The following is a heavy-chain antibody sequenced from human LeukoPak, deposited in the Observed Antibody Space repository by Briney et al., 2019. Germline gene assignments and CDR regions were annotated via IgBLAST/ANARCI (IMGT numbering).Heavy chain of an antibody. J-gene: IGHJ3*02. CDR2: IYGGHTA. V-gene: IGHV3-53*01. CDR1: GFTVSTVY. CDR3: AREIGQLGGAFDI. Sequence: GGSLRLSCAASGFTVSTVYMTWVRQAPGKRLEWVSVIYGGHTAYYADSVKDRFTISRDNPKNTLNLQMNSLRAEDTAVYYCAREIGQLGGAFDIWGQGTMVTVSS. D-gene: IGHD7-27*01.